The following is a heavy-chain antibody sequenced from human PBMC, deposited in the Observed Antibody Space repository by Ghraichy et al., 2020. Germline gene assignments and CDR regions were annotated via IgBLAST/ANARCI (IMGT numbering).Heavy chain of an antibody. Sequence: LSLTCAASGFTFSSYSMNWVRQAPGKGLEWVSYISSSSSTIYYADSVKGRFTISRDNAKNSLYLQMNSLRAEDTAVYYCARDIPPRDYGDYVPLADWGQGTLVTVSS. V-gene: IGHV3-48*04. CDR2: ISSSSSTI. CDR3: ARDIPPRDYGDYVPLAD. J-gene: IGHJ4*02. D-gene: IGHD4-17*01. CDR1: GFTFSSYS.